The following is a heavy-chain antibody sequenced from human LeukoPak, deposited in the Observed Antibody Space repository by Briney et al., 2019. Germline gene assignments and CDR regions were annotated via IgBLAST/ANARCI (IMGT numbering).Heavy chain of an antibody. CDR1: GGSFSGYY. D-gene: IGHD3-3*01. CDR2: INHSGST. V-gene: IGHV4-34*01. CDR3: ARERASFWSGYVNWFDP. Sequence: SETLSLTCAVYGGSFSGYYWSWIRQPPGKGLEWIGEINHSGSTNYNPSLKSRVTISVDTSKNQFSLKLSSVTAADTAVYYCARERASFWSGYVNWFDPWGQGTLVTVSS. J-gene: IGHJ5*02.